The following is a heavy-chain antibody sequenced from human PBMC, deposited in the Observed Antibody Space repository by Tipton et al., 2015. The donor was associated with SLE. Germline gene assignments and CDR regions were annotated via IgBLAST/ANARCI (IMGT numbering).Heavy chain of an antibody. J-gene: IGHJ4*02. CDR1: GFTFSSYA. CDR2: ISSNGGST. CDR3: VKGAPLYYYGSGSFGDY. Sequence: QLVQSGGGVVQPGRSLRLSCSASGFTFSSYAMHWVRQAPGKGLEYVSAISSNGGSTYYADSVKGRFTISRDNSKNTLYLQMSSLRAEDTAVYYCVKGAPLYYYGSGSFGDYWGQGTLVTVPS. V-gene: IGHV3-64D*09. D-gene: IGHD3-10*01.